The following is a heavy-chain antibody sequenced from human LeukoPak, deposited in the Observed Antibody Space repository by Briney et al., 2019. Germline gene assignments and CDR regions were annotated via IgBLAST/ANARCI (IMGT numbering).Heavy chain of an antibody. J-gene: IGHJ6*02. V-gene: IGHV4-31*03. CDR2: IYYSGST. CDR3: ARDRAQKSGYYYYGMDV. CDR1: GGSISSGGYY. Sequence: SETLSLTCTVSGGSISSGGYYRSWIRQHPGKGLEWIGSIYYSGSTYYNPSLKSRVTISVDTSKNQFSLKLSSVTAADTAVYYCARDRAQKSGYYYYGMDVWGQGTTVTVSS.